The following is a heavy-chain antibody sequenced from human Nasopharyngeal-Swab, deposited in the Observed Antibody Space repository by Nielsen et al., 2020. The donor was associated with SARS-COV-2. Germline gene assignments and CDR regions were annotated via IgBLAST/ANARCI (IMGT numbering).Heavy chain of an antibody. Sequence: GGSLRLSCAASGFSFSEYYMNWIRQAPGKGLEWISDISSSGSITHYADSMKGRFTISRDNAKKSLYLQMNSLRAEDTAVYYCARGVETIHHWGQGSLVTVSS. CDR1: GFSFSEYY. D-gene: IGHD5-24*01. CDR2: ISSSGSIT. J-gene: IGHJ1*01. CDR3: ARGVETIHH. V-gene: IGHV3-11*04.